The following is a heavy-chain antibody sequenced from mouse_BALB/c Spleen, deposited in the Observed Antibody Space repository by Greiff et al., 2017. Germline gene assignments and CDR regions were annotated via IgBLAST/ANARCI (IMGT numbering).Heavy chain of an antibody. D-gene: IGHD2-14*01. CDR3: AREKRYDHYFDY. CDR1: GFTFSSFG. J-gene: IGHJ2*01. V-gene: IGHV5-17*02. CDR2: ISSGSSTI. Sequence: EVKLMESGGGLVQPGGSRKLSCAASGFTFSSFGMHWVRQAPEKGLEWVAYISSGSSTIYYADTVKGRFTISRDNPKNTLFLQMTSLRSEDTAMYYCAREKRYDHYFDYWGQGTTLTVSS.